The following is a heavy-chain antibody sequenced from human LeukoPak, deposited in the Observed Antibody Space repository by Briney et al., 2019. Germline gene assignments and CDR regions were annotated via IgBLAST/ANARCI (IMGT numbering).Heavy chain of an antibody. CDR3: ARASGSSYWSLADS. J-gene: IGHJ4*02. D-gene: IGHD1-26*01. Sequence: ASVKVSCKASGYTFTNYYIHWVRRAPGQGLEWLGIINPSGGSTSYAQKFQDRVTMTRDTSTSTVYMELSSLRSEDTAVYYCARASGSSYWSLADSWGQGTLVTVSS. V-gene: IGHV1-46*01. CDR2: INPSGGST. CDR1: GYTFTNYY.